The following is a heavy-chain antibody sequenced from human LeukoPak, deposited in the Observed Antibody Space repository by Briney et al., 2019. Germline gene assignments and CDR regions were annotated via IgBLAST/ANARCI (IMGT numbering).Heavy chain of an antibody. CDR3: ARDHGGMDV. J-gene: IGHJ6*04. CDR1: GFTFSSYA. V-gene: IGHV3-30*04. Sequence: PGGSLRLSCAASGFTFSSYAMHWVRQAPGKGLEWVAVISYDGSNKYYADSVKGRFTISRDNSKNTLYLQMNSLRAEDAAVYYCARDHGGMDVWGKGTTVTVSS. CDR2: ISYDGSNK.